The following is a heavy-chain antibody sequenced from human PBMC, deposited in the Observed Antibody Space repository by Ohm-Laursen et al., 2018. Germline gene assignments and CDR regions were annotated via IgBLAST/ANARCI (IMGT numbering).Heavy chain of an antibody. CDR3: ARSCMVRGVNCFFDY. J-gene: IGHJ4*02. CDR2: ISAYNGNT. V-gene: IGHV1-18*01. CDR1: GYTFTSYG. Sequence: SSVKVSCKASGYTFTSYGISWVRQAPGQGLERMGWISAYNGNTNYAQKLQGRVTMTTDTSTSTACMELRSLRSDDTAVYYCARSCMVRGVNCFFDYWGQGTLVTVSS. D-gene: IGHD3-10*01.